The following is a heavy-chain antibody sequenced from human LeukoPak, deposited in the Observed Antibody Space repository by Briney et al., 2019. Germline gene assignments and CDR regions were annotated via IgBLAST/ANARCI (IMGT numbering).Heavy chain of an antibody. D-gene: IGHD2-2*01. J-gene: IGHJ5*02. CDR2: IYYSGST. V-gene: IGHV4-31*03. Sequence: PSETLSLTCTVSGGSISSGGYYWSWIRQHPGKGLEWIGYIYYSGSTYYNPSLKSRVTISVDTSKNQFSLKLSSVTAADTAVYYCARWQACSSTSCLNWFDPWGQGTLVTVSS. CDR1: GGSISSGGYY. CDR3: ARWQACSSTSCLNWFDP.